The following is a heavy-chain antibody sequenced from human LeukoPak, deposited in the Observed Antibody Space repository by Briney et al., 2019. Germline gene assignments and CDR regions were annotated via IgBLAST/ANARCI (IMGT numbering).Heavy chain of an antibody. J-gene: IGHJ4*02. D-gene: IGHD3-22*01. CDR2: ISDNGRNI. V-gene: IGHV3-11*01. CDR1: GFTFSDYY. CDR3: ARASEDSRGHYQGFDS. Sequence: PGGSLRLSCAASGFTFSDYYMGWIRQAPGKGLEWLSYISDNGRNIYYADSVEGRFTIFRDNANFLLYLQINRLRAEDTAVYYCARASEDSRGHYQGFDSWGQGTRVTVSS.